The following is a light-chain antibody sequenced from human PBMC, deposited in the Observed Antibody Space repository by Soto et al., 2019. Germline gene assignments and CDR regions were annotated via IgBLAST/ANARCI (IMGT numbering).Light chain of an antibody. V-gene: IGLV1-40*01. CDR2: GNT. CDR3: QSFDSSLNGWV. Sequence: QSVLTQPPSVSGAPGQRVTISCTGSSSNIGAGHDVHWYQQVPGTAPKLLVSGNTNRPSGVPVRFSGSNSGTSASLAITGLQAEDEADYYCQSFDSSLNGWVFGGGTKLTVL. J-gene: IGLJ3*02. CDR1: SSNIGAGHD.